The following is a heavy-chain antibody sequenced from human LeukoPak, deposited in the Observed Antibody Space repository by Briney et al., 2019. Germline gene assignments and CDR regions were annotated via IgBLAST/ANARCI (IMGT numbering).Heavy chain of an antibody. CDR2: TYYSGST. J-gene: IGHJ6*03. Sequence: SETLSLTCTVSGGSISSSSYYWGWIRQPPGKGLEWIGSTYYSGSTYYNPSLKSRVTISVDTSKNQFSLKLSSVTAADTAVYYCTRGSIAYYCMDVWGKGTTVTISS. CDR3: TRGSIAYYCMDV. CDR1: GGSISSSSYY. D-gene: IGHD3-22*01. V-gene: IGHV4-39*07.